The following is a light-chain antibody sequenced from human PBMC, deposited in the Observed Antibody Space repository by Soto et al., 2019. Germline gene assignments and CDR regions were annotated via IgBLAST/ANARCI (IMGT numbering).Light chain of an antibody. CDR3: QQYNNWPIT. Sequence: ETVMTQSPATLSVSPRERATLSCRASQSVSINLAWYQQKPGQAPRLLIYGVSTRATGVPVRFSGSGSGTEFTLTISSLQSEDFAVYYCQQYNNWPITFGQGTRLEIK. J-gene: IGKJ5*01. V-gene: IGKV3-15*01. CDR1: QSVSIN. CDR2: GVS.